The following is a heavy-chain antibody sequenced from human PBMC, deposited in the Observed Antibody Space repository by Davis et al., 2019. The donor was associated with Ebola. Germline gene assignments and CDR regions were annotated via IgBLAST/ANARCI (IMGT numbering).Heavy chain of an antibody. CDR2: ISGSGGST. CDR3: AKRAYIVVVVAAYSDY. Sequence: GESLKISCAASGFTFGSYAMSWVRQAPGKGLEWVSAISGSGGSTYYADSVKGRFTISRDNSKNTLYLQMNSLRAEDTAVYYCAKRAYIVVVVAAYSDYWGQGTLVTVSS. D-gene: IGHD2-15*01. V-gene: IGHV3-23*01. J-gene: IGHJ4*02. CDR1: GFTFGSYA.